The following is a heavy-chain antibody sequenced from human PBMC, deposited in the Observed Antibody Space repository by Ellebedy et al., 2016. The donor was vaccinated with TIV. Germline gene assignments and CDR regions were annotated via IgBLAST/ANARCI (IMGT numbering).Heavy chain of an antibody. CDR3: ARDLTNPLQDDL. CDR1: GYTFTGYY. Sequence: ASVKVSXXASGYTFTGYYIHWVRLAPGQGLEWMGWLNPNSGATSYAQNIQDRVTMTGDTSISTAYMELSGLRSDDTAIYYCARDLTNPLQDDLWGQGTLVTVSS. V-gene: IGHV1-2*02. D-gene: IGHD2-8*01. CDR2: LNPNSGAT. J-gene: IGHJ4*02.